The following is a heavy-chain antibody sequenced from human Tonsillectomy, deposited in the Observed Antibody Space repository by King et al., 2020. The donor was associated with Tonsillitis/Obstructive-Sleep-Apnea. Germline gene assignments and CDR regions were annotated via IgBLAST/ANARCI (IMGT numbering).Heavy chain of an antibody. CDR1: GFTFGDYA. CDR2: IRSRAFGEST. D-gene: IGHD2-21*01. J-gene: IGHJ4*02. CDR3: TRNALPDCVGDVIPSYFVY. Sequence: VQLVESGGGLVQPGRSLRLSCIASGFTFGDYAMSWVRQAPGKGLEWVAFIRSRAFGESTEYAASVKGRFTIPRDDSKNIAYLQMNSLKTEATAVYLCTRNALPDCVGDVIPSYFVYWGQGTVVSVSS. V-gene: IGHV3-49*04.